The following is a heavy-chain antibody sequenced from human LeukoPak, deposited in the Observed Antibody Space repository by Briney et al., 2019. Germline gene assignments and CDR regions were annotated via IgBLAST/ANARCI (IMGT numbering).Heavy chain of an antibody. V-gene: IGHV3-23*01. CDR3: AKGSSSGWSKCDY. CDR1: AFTFTSFA. CDR2: IGGSGGGT. Sequence: GGSLRLSCAASAFTFTSFAMTWVRQAPGQGLEWVSSIGGSGGGTFYADSVKGRFTISRDNSKNTLYLQMNSLRVDDTAVYYCAKGSSSGWSKCDYWGQGTLVTVSS. D-gene: IGHD6-19*01. J-gene: IGHJ4*02.